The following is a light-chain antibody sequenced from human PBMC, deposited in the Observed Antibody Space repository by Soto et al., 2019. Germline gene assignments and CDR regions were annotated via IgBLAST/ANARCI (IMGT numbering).Light chain of an antibody. J-gene: IGLJ2*01. CDR1: SSDVFDHNF. Sequence: QSALTQPPSASGSPGQSVTISCTGPSSDVFDHNFVSWYQQHPGKIPRLIIYEVAKRPSGVPDRFSGSKFGKTASLIISGLQADDEADYFCSSYSGTTKIVFGGGTKHTVL. V-gene: IGLV2-8*01. CDR2: EVA. CDR3: SSYSGTTKIV.